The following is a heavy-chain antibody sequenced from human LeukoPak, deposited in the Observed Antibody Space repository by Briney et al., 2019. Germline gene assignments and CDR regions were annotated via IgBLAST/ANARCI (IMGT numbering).Heavy chain of an antibody. CDR1: GDSVSGNSAA. V-gene: IGHV6-1*01. J-gene: IGHJ4*02. CDR3: TRVGGYGDYGFDF. CDR2: TYYRSKWYN. D-gene: IGHD4-17*01. Sequence: SQTLSLTCAISGDSVSGNSAAWNWIRQSPSRGLEWLGRTYYRSKWYNDYAISVKSRITINPDTSKSQFSLQLNSVTPEDTAVYYCTRVGGYGDYGFDFWGQGTLVTVSS.